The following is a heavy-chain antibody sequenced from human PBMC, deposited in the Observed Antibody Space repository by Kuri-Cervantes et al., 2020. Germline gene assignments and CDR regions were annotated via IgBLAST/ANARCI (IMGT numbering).Heavy chain of an antibody. D-gene: IGHD6-13*01. CDR3: ARDLGYSSSWHGLDY. J-gene: IGHJ4*02. Sequence: GGSLRLSCAASGFTFSSYAMHWVRQAPGKGLEWVAVISYDGSNKYYADSVKGRFTISRDNSKNTLYLQMNSLRAEDTAVYYCARDLGYSSSWHGLDYWGQGTLVTVSS. CDR1: GFTFSSYA. CDR2: ISYDGSNK. V-gene: IGHV3-30*04.